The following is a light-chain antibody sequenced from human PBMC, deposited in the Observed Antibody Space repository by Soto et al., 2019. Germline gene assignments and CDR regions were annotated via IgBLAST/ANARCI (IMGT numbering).Light chain of an antibody. CDR2: AAS. V-gene: IGKV1-9*01. Sequence: IQLTQSPSSLSASVGDRVTITCRASQGISSHLAWYQQKPGKAPKLLIYAASTLQTGVPSRFSGGGSGTDFTHTISSLQPDDFATYYCQQYNSYSPWTFGQGTKVDIK. CDR1: QGISSH. CDR3: QQYNSYSPWT. J-gene: IGKJ1*01.